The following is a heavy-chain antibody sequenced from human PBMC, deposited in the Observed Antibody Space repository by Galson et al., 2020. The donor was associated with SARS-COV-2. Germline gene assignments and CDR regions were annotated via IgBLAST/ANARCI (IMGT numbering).Heavy chain of an antibody. Sequence: GESMKISCAASGFTFSSYAMNWVRQAPGKGLEWVSAISGSGGSTYYADSVKGRFTISRDNSKNTLYLQMNSLRAEDTAVYYCAKDGAWGDRYYYYGMDVWGQGTTVTVSS. D-gene: IGHD2-21*02. CDR3: AKDGAWGDRYYYYGMDV. CDR1: GFTFSSYA. J-gene: IGHJ6*02. CDR2: ISGSGGST. V-gene: IGHV3-23*01.